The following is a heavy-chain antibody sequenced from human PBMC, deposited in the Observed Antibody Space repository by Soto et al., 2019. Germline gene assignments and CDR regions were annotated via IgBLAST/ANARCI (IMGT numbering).Heavy chain of an antibody. Sequence: QVQLVESGGGVVQPGRSLRLSCAASGFTFSSYGMHWVRQAPGKGLEWVAVISYDGRNKNYADSVKGRFTISRDNSKNTLYLQMNSLRAEDTAVYYCAKDRGVEVTTRFFDHWGQGTLVTVSS. CDR2: ISYDGRNK. J-gene: IGHJ4*02. CDR3: AKDRGVEVTTRFFDH. D-gene: IGHD4-17*01. CDR1: GFTFSSYG. V-gene: IGHV3-30*18.